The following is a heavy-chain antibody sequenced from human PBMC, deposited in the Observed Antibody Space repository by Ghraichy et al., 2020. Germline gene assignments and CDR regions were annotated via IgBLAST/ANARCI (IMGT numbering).Heavy chain of an antibody. CDR3: ARGRREGDSWYFDL. J-gene: IGHJ2*01. V-gene: IGHV4-34*01. CDR2: INHGGST. Sequence: SETLFLTCAVYGGSFSDYYWSWIRQPPGKGLEWIGEINHGGSTNYSPSLKSRVIISVDTSKNQFSLKLSSVTAADTAVYYCARGRREGDSWYFDLWGRGTLVTVSS. CDR1: GGSFSDYY. D-gene: IGHD1-14*01.